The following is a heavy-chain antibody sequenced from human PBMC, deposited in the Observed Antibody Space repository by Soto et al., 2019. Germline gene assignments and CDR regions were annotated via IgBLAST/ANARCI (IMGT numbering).Heavy chain of an antibody. CDR1: GFSLSNPGVG. V-gene: IGHV2-5*01. CDR2: IYWNDDR. D-gene: IGHD2-2*01. J-gene: IGHJ4*02. Sequence: QITLKESGPTLVKPTQTLTLTCTFSGFSLSNPGVGMGWVRQPPGKALQWLAVIYWNDDRRYSPSLKTRLTTTKDTSKNPVVLTMTDMDPVDTATYYCAHGGPAASLDFWGQGTLVTVSS. CDR3: AHGGPAASLDF.